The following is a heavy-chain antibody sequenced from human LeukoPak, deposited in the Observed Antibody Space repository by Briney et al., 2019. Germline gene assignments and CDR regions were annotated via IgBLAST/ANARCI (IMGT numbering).Heavy chain of an antibody. J-gene: IGHJ4*02. Sequence: HPGGSLRLSCAASGFSFSVYEMHWVRQAPGKGLEWVSDISSSGTTTYYADSVKGRFTISRDNAKNSLYLQMNSLRAEDTAVYYCTTLTVDTNFDYWGQGTLVTVSS. CDR2: ISSSGTTT. CDR1: GFSFSVYE. V-gene: IGHV3-48*03. D-gene: IGHD5-18*01. CDR3: TTLTVDTNFDY.